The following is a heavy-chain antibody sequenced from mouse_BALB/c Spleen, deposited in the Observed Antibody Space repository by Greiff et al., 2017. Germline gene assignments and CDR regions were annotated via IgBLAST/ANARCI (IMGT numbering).Heavy chain of an antibody. V-gene: IGHV5-6-3*01. CDR1: GFTFSSYG. CDR3: ARGPYDLFAY. Sequence: EVQLQESGGGLVQPGGSLKLSCAASGFTFSSYGMSWVRQTPDKRLELVATINSNGGSTYYPDSVKGRFTISRDNAKNTLYLQMSSLKSEDTAMYYCARGPYDLFAYWGQGTLVTVSA. CDR2: INSNGGST. D-gene: IGHD2-12*01. J-gene: IGHJ3*01.